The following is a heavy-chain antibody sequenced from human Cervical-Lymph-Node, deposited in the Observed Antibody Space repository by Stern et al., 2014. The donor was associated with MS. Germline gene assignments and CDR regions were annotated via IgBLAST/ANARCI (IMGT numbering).Heavy chain of an antibody. CDR2: IYWAGDK. CDR1: GFSLRTSGVG. V-gene: IGHV2-5*02. D-gene: IGHD3-10*01. J-gene: IGHJ3*02. CDR3: AHTQRGSFLGFHGSGSYPDAFDI. Sequence: QVTLRESGPTLVKPTQTLTLTCTFSGFSLRTSGVGVGWVRQPPGKALEWLALIYWAGDKRYSPSLRNRLTISKDTSKNQVFLAMTDMDPVDTATYYCAHTQRGSFLGFHGSGSYPDAFDIWGQGTMLIVSA.